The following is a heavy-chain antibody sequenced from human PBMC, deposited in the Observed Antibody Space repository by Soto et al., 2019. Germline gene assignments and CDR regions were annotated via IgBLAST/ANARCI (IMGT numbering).Heavy chain of an antibody. CDR3: AKESGIYYYDSSGYYCNY. V-gene: IGHV3-30*18. CDR1: GFTFSSYG. D-gene: IGHD3-22*01. J-gene: IGHJ4*02. CDR2: ISYDGSNK. Sequence: LRLSCAASGFTFSSYGMHWVRQAPGKGLEWVAVISYDGSNKYYADSVKGRFTISRDNSKNTLYLQMNSLRAEDTAVYYCAKESGIYYYDSSGYYCNYWGQGTLVTVS.